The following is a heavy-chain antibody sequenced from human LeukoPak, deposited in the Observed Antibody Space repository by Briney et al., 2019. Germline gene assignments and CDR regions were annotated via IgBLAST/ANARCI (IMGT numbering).Heavy chain of an antibody. CDR2: IIPILGIA. D-gene: IGHD3/OR15-3a*01. CDR1: GGTFSSYT. J-gene: IGHJ4*02. CDR3: ARWTDTYYFDY. Sequence: SVKVSCKASGGTFSSYTISWVRQAPGQGLEWTGRIIPILGIANYAQKFQGRVTITADKSTSTAYMELSSLRSEDTAVYYCARWTDTYYFDYWGQGNLVTVSS. V-gene: IGHV1-69*02.